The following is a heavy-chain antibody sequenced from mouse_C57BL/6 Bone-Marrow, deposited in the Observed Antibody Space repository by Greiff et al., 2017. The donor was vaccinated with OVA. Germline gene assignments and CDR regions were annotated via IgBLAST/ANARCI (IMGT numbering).Heavy chain of an antibody. CDR3: AREGDGSSWGWYFDV. D-gene: IGHD1-1*01. CDR2: INPYNGGT. V-gene: IGHV1-19*01. CDR1: GYTFTDYY. Sequence: VQLKQSGPVLVKPGASVKMSCKASGYTFTDYYMNWVKQSHGKSLEWIGVINPYNGGTSYNQKFKGKATLTVDKSSSTAYMELNSLTSEDSAVYYCAREGDGSSWGWYFDVWGTGTTVTVSS. J-gene: IGHJ1*03.